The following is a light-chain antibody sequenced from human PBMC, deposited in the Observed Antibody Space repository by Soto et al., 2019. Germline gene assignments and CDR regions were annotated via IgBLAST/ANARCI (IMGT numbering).Light chain of an antibody. V-gene: IGKV1-39*01. J-gene: IGKJ5*01. CDR3: QQTYTTPEIT. CDR1: QSISIY. Sequence: DIQMNTSPSSLSASLGDRLPITCRASQSISIYLNWYQLKPGKAPNLLMYGASYLKSGVPTRFSGSGSGTDFTLTISSLQPEDFAIYYCQQTYTTPEITFGQGTRLEI. CDR2: GAS.